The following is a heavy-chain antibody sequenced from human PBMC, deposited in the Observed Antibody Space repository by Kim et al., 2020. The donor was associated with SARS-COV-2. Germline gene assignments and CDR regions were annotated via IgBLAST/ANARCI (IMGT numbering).Heavy chain of an antibody. J-gene: IGHJ5*02. D-gene: IGHD1-26*01. V-gene: IGHV4-59*09. Sequence: PSLKGRVTISVDTSKNQFSLKLSSVTAADTAVYHCARGVVGATIGANWFDPWGQGTLVTVSS. CDR3: ARGVVGATIGANWFDP.